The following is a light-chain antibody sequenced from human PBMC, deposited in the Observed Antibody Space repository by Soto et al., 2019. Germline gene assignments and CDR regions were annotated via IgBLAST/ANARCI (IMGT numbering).Light chain of an antibody. Sequence: DIQMTQSPSTLSGSVGDRVTITCRASQTISSWLAWYQQKPGKAPKLLIYKASTLKSGVPSRCSGSGSGTEFTRTISSLQPDDFATYYCQHYYSYSEAFGQGTKVERK. CDR2: KAS. CDR1: QTISSW. CDR3: QHYYSYSEA. V-gene: IGKV1-5*03. J-gene: IGKJ1*01.